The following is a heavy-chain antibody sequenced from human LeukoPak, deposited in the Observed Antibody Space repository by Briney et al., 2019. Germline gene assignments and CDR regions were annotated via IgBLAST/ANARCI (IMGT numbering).Heavy chain of an antibody. D-gene: IGHD3-9*01. J-gene: IGHJ6*04. CDR3: AKDQVDLGYYYYYGMDV. CDR1: GFTFSSYG. CDR2: ISYDGSNK. Sequence: GGSLRLSCAASGFTFSSYGMHWVRKAPGKGLERVAVISYDGSNKYYPDSVKGRFTISRDNSKNTLYLQMNSLRAEDTAVYYCAKDQVDLGYYYYYGMDVWGKGTTVTVSS. V-gene: IGHV3-30*18.